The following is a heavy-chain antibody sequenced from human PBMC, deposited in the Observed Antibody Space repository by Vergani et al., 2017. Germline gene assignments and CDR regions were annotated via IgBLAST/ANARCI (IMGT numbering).Heavy chain of an antibody. CDR1: GGSISSRAYY. J-gene: IGHJ5*02. CDR3: ARHLTTPLSWFDP. CDR2: VFYSGRT. D-gene: IGHD4-17*01. V-gene: IGHV4-39*01. Sequence: QLQLQESGPGLVKPSETLSLTCTVSGGSISSRAYYWGWIRQPPGKGLEWIGSVFYSGRTYYNPSLNSRVTISIDTSKNQFSLKLSCVTATEPAVYFCARHLTTPLSWFDPWGQGTLVTVSS.